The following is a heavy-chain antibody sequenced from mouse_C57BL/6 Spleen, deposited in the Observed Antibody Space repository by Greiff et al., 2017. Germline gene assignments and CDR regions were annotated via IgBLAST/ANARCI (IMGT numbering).Heavy chain of an antibody. J-gene: IGHJ1*03. D-gene: IGHD1-1*01. Sequence: VQLQQSGAELVKPGASVKISCKASGYAFSSYWMNWVKQRPGKGHEWIGQIYPGDGDTNYNGKFKGKATLTADKSSSTAYMQLSSLTSEDSAVYFCARRNYYGSSHWYFDVWGTGTTVTVSS. CDR2: IYPGDGDT. CDR1: GYAFSSYW. V-gene: IGHV1-80*01. CDR3: ARRNYYGSSHWYFDV.